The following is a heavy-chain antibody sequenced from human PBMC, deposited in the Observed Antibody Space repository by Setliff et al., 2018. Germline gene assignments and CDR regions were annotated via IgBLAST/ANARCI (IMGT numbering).Heavy chain of an antibody. J-gene: IGHJ4*02. CDR2: INHSGST. CDR1: GGSFSGYY. V-gene: IGHV4-34*01. D-gene: IGHD2-8*01. Sequence: KASETLSLTCAVYGGSFSGYYWSWIRQPPGKGLEWIGEINHSGSTNYNPSLKSRVTISVDTSKNQFSLKLTSVTAADTAVYYCAREGFYCTNGVCYRPFDYWGLGILVTVSS. CDR3: AREGFYCTNGVCYRPFDY.